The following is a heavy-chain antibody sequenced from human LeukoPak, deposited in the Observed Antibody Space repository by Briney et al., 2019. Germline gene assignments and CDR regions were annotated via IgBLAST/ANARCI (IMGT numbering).Heavy chain of an antibody. J-gene: IGHJ4*02. V-gene: IGHV3-23*01. D-gene: IGHD2-15*01. Sequence: GGSLRLSCAASGFTFSDYAMSWVRQAPGKGLEWVSAIVGSGGNAYYADSVKGRFTISRDNSKNTLYLQMNSLRAEDTAVYYCTSRYCSGGSCYNRYYFDYWGQGTLVTVSS. CDR1: GFTFSDYA. CDR3: TSRYCSGGSCYNRYYFDY. CDR2: IVGSGGNA.